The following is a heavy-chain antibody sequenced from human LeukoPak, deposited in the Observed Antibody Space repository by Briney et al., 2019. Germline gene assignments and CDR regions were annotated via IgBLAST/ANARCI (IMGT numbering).Heavy chain of an antibody. D-gene: IGHD2-2*01. CDR2: INHSGST. CDR3: ARDIVVVPAARPTGYYGMDV. Sequence: SETLSLTCAVYGGSFSGYYWSWLRQPPAKGLEWIGEINHSGSTNYNPSLKSRVTISVDTSKNQFSLKLSSVTAADTAVYYCARDIVVVPAARPTGYYGMDVWGQGTTVTVSS. V-gene: IGHV4-34*01. CDR1: GGSFSGYY. J-gene: IGHJ6*02.